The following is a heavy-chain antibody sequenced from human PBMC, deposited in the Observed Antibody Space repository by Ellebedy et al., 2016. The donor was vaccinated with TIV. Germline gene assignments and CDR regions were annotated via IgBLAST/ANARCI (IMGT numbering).Heavy chain of an antibody. D-gene: IGHD2-21*01. V-gene: IGHV3-23*01. Sequence: GESLKISXAASGFTFSAYAMSWVRQAPGKGLEWVSSIRSSGDVTYYTDPVRGRFTISRDNSQQTLHLQMNSLRAEDTALYYCAKDLSSGAFGKLWGCFDSWGQGTLVTVSS. CDR2: IRSSGDVT. J-gene: IGHJ5*01. CDR1: GFTFSAYA. CDR3: AKDLSSGAFGKLWGCFDS.